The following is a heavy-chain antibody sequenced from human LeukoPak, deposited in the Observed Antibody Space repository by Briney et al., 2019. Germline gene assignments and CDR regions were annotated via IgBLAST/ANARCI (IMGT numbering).Heavy chain of an antibody. J-gene: IGHJ3*02. Sequence: GGSLRLSCSASGFTFSYYAMHWVRQAAGKGLEYVSGISRNGGSTYYADSVKGRFTISRDNSKNTLYLQMSSLRAEDTAVYYCVKESGFMVAPNSAFDIWGQGTMVTVSS. CDR3: VKESGFMVAPNSAFDI. CDR1: GFTFSYYA. CDR2: ISRNGGST. D-gene: IGHD4/OR15-4a*01. V-gene: IGHV3-64D*06.